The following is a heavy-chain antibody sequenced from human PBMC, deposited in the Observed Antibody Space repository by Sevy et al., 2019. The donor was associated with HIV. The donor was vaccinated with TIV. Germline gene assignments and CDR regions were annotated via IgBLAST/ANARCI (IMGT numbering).Heavy chain of an antibody. Sequence: SETLSLTCTVSGGSISSGDYYWSWIRQPPGKGLEWIGYIYYSGSTYYNPSLKSRVTILVDTSKNRFSLKLSSVTAADTAVYYCARGDIVVVVAAVGAFDIWGQGTMVTVSS. CDR1: GGSISSGDYY. V-gene: IGHV4-30-4*01. J-gene: IGHJ3*02. D-gene: IGHD2-15*01. CDR2: IYYSGST. CDR3: ARGDIVVVVAAVGAFDI.